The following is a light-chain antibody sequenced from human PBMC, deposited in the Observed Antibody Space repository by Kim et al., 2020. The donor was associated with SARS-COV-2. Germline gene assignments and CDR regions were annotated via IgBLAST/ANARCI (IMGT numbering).Light chain of an antibody. J-gene: IGLJ3*02. Sequence: GQRVTISCSASSSNIGRNTVNWYQQLPGTAPKLIIYSNNQRPSGVPDPFSGSNSGTSASLAISGLQSEDEADYYCAAWDDSLNGWVFGGGTQLTVL. CDR1: SSNIGRNT. CDR3: AAWDDSLNGWV. V-gene: IGLV1-44*01. CDR2: SNN.